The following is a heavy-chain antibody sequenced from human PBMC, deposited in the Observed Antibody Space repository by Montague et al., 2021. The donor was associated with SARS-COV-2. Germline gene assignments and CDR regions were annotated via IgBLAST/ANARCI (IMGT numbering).Heavy chain of an antibody. Sequence: SLRLSCAASGFTFSSYDMHWVRQATGKGLEWVSAIGTAGDTYYPGSVKGRFTISRGNAKNSLYLQMNSLRAGDTAVYYCATGYSSGWSHQYYFDYWGQGTLVTVSS. CDR1: GFTFSSYD. CDR2: IGTAGDT. J-gene: IGHJ4*02. CDR3: ATGYSSGWSHQYYFDY. V-gene: IGHV3-13*04. D-gene: IGHD6-19*01.